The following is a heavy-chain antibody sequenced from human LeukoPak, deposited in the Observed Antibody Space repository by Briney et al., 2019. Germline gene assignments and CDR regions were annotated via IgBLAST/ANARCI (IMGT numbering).Heavy chain of an antibody. Sequence: SETLSLTCTVSGGSINNYYWSWIRQPPGKGLEWIGYIYYRGSTNYNPSLKSRVTISVDTSKNQFSLKLSSVTAADTAVYYCARGVAAGTRLDYWGQGTLVTVSS. V-gene: IGHV4-59*12. D-gene: IGHD6-13*01. J-gene: IGHJ4*02. CDR3: ARGVAAGTRLDY. CDR1: GGSINNYY. CDR2: IYYRGST.